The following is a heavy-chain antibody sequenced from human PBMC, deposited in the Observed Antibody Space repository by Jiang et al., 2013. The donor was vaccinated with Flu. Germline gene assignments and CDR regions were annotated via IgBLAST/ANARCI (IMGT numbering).Heavy chain of an antibody. CDR3: ARDLYYYDSSGYYYGGYFDY. D-gene: IGHD3-22*01. CDR1: GGSFSGYY. J-gene: IGHJ4*02. CDR2: INHSGST. Sequence: LLKPSETLSLTCAVYGGSFSGYYWSWIRQPPGKGLEWIGEINHSGSTNYNPSLKSRVTISVDTSKNQFSLKLSSVTAADTAVYYCARDLYYYDSSGYYYGGYFDYWGQGTLVTVSS. V-gene: IGHV4-34*01.